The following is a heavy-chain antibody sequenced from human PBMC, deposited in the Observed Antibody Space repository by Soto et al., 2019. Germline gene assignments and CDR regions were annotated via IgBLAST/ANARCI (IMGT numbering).Heavy chain of an antibody. CDR3: ARGTTVVTPPSEFDP. J-gene: IGHJ5*02. CDR1: GGSISSGGYS. CDR2: IYHSGST. V-gene: IGHV4-30-2*01. D-gene: IGHD4-17*01. Sequence: QLQLQESGSGLVKPSQTLSLTCAVSGGSISSGGYSWSWIRQPPGKGLEWIGYIYHSGSTYYNPSLKSRVTIPVDRSKNHVSLKLSSVTPADTAVYYCARGTTVVTPPSEFDPWGQGTLVTVS.